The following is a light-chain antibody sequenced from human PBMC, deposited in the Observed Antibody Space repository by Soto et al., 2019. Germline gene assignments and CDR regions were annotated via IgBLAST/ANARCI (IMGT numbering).Light chain of an antibody. V-gene: IGKV3-15*01. J-gene: IGKJ1*01. CDR3: QQYYTSPTWT. CDR1: QSVSSN. CDR2: GAS. Sequence: EIVMTQSPATLSVSPGERATLSCRASQSVSSNFAWYQQKPGQAPRLLIYGASTRATGVAARFSGSGSGTEFTLTISSLQSEDVAVYYCQQYYTSPTWTFGQGTKVEIK.